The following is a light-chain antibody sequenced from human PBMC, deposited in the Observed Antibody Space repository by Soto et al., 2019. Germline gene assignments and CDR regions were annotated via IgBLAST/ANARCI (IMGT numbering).Light chain of an antibody. CDR2: SNN. CDR1: SCNIGSNT. J-gene: IGLJ3*02. V-gene: IGLV1-44*01. Sequence: QTVVTQPPSASGTPGQRVTISCSGSSCNIGSNTVNWYQQLPGTAPKLLIYSNNQRPSGVPDRFSGSKSGTSASLAISGLQSEDEADYYCAAWDDSLKGVFGGGTKLTVL. CDR3: AAWDDSLKGV.